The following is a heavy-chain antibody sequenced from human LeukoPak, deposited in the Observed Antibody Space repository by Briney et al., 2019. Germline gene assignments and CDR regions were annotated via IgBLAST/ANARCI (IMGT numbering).Heavy chain of an antibody. CDR2: IYYTGST. CDR1: GGSISTYY. Sequence: SETLSLTCTVSGGSISTYYWSWIRQPPGKGLEWIGYIYYTGSTSYNPSLKSRVTTSLDASKNQFSLELNTVTPADTAVYYCARGGNYWPQWWFDPWGRGTLVSVSS. D-gene: IGHD1-26*01. J-gene: IGHJ5*02. V-gene: IGHV4-59*01. CDR3: ARGGNYWPQWWFDP.